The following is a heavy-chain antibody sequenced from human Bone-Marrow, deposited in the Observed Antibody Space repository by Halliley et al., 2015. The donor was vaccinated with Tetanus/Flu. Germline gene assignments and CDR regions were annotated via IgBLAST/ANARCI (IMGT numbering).Heavy chain of an antibody. Sequence: TLSLTCSVSGASIDNYYWSWIRQSPGKGLEWIGYIYYSGGTTYNPSLKSRVTISVDASKNQFSLNLTSVTAADTAVYYCARNLQTGETDSWGQGSLVTVSS. CDR2: IYYSGGT. V-gene: IGHV4-59*01. J-gene: IGHJ4*02. CDR3: ARNLQTGETDS. CDR1: GASIDNYY. D-gene: IGHD1-7*01.